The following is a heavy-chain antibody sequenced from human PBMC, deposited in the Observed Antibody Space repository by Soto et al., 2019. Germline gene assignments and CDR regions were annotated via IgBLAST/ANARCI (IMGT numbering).Heavy chain of an antibody. V-gene: IGHV4-34*01. Sequence: PSETLSLTYAVYGGSFSDYNWNWIRQPPGKGLEWIGEINDSGSSSYNPSLKSRVTISVDTSKKQFSLKLSSVTAADTAVYYCARGRRRMAMARGSNGMGVWGQGTTVTVSS. CDR1: GGSFSDYN. CDR2: INDSGSS. J-gene: IGHJ6*02. D-gene: IGHD3-10*01. CDR3: ARGRRRMAMARGSNGMGV.